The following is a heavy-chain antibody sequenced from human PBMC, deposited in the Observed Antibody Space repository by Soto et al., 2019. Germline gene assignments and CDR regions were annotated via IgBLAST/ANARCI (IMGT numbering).Heavy chain of an antibody. Sequence: ASVKVSCKASGGTFSSYAISWVRQAPGQGLEWMGGIIPIFGTANYAQKFQGRVTITADESTSTAYMELSSLRSEDTAVYYCARPDKYYDFWSGYPASYYYYYGMDVWGQGTTVTVSS. J-gene: IGHJ6*02. CDR1: GGTFSSYA. D-gene: IGHD3-3*01. V-gene: IGHV1-69*13. CDR2: IIPIFGTA. CDR3: ARPDKYYDFWSGYPASYYYYYGMDV.